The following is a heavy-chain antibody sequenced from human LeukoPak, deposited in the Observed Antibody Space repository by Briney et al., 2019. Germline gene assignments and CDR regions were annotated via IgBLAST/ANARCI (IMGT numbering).Heavy chain of an antibody. CDR3: AKAMGEQWLLDY. CDR1: GFTFSSYA. J-gene: IGHJ4*02. CDR2: ISGSGNNT. V-gene: IGHV3-23*01. Sequence: GGSLRLSCAASGFTFSSYAMSRVRQAPGKGLEWVSAISGSGNNTYYADSVKGRFTISRDNSKNTLYFQMSSLGAEDTAVYYCAKAMGEQWLLDYWGQGALVTVSS. D-gene: IGHD6-19*01.